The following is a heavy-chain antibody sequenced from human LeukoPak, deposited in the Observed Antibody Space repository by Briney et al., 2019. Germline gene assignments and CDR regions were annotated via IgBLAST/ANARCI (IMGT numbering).Heavy chain of an antibody. J-gene: IGHJ6*03. V-gene: IGHV3-23*01. Sequence: PGGSLRLSCAASGFTFSSYSMNWVRQAPGKGLEWVSAISGSGGSTYYADSAKGRFTISRDNSKNTLYLQMNSLRAEDTAVYYCARVETYYDILTGYYNYYYMDVWGKGTTVTISS. D-gene: IGHD3-9*01. CDR2: ISGSGGST. CDR3: ARVETYYDILTGYYNYYYMDV. CDR1: GFTFSSYS.